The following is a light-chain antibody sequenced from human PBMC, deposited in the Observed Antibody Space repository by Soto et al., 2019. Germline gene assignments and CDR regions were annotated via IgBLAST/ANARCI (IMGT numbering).Light chain of an antibody. J-gene: IGKJ1*01. CDR3: QQYGSSSWT. CDR2: GTS. V-gene: IGKV3-20*01. Sequence: EIVLTQSPGTLSLSPGERATLSCRASQSVSSSYLAWYQQKPGLAPMLLIYGTSSRATAIPDRFSGSGSGTDFTLTISRLEPEDFAVYYCQQYGSSSWTFGQGTKVEIK. CDR1: QSVSSSY.